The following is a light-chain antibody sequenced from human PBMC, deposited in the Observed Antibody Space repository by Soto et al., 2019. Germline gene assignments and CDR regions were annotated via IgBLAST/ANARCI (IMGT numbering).Light chain of an antibody. CDR3: CSYAGRSTV. CDR1: SSDVGSYNL. Sequence: QSVLTQPASVSGSPGQSITISCTGTSSDVGSYNLVSWYQQHPGKAPKLMTYEVSKRPSGVSNRFSGSKSGNTASLTISGLQAEDEADYYCCSYAGRSTVFGTGTKLTVL. CDR2: EVS. J-gene: IGLJ1*01. V-gene: IGLV2-23*02.